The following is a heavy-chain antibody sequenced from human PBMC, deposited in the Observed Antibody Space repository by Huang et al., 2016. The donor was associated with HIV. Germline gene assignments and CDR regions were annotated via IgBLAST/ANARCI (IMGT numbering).Heavy chain of an antibody. CDR3: ARGPSREFYDILTGYSEGYFDY. CDR2: VNHSGRI. J-gene: IGHJ4*02. Sequence: QVQLQQWGAGLLKPSETLSLTCAVYGGSFSSYYWTWFRQPPGKGVGGIGEVNHSGRINSNPALKCRCTLSVDTSKNQFSLNLSSVTAADTAVYYCARGPSREFYDILTGYSEGYFDYWGQGTLVTVSS. D-gene: IGHD3-9*01. V-gene: IGHV4-34*01. CDR1: GGSFSSYY.